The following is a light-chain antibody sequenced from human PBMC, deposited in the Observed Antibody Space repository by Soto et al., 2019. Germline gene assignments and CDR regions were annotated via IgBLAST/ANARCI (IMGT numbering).Light chain of an antibody. V-gene: IGKV3-20*01. Sequence: EIVLTQSPGTLSLSPGERATLSCRASQSVYNSYLAWYQQKPGQARRLLINGASNRATGMPDRFSGSGSGTDFTLTISRLEPEDFAVYYCQQYCSPPHTFGQGTKLEIK. CDR2: GAS. CDR1: QSVYNSY. J-gene: IGKJ2*01. CDR3: QQYCSPPHT.